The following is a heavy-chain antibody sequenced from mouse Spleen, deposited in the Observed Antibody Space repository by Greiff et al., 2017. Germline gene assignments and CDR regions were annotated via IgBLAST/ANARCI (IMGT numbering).Heavy chain of an antibody. Sequence: DVMLVESGGGLVKPGGSLKLSCAASGFTFRSYAMSWVRQTPEKRLEWVATISSGGSYTYYPDSVKGRFTISRDNAKNTLYLQMSSLRSEDTAMYYCARPYDYYWYFDVWGAGTTVTVSS. CDR1: GFTFRSYA. J-gene: IGHJ1*01. V-gene: IGHV5-9-1*01. D-gene: IGHD2-4*01. CDR3: ARPYDYYWYFDV. CDR2: ISSGGSYT.